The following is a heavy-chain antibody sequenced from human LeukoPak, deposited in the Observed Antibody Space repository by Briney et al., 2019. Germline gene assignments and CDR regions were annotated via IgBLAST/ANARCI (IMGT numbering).Heavy chain of an antibody. CDR2: ISSSSSYI. CDR1: GFTFSSYS. Sequence: GGSLRLSCAASGFTFSSYSMNWVRQAPGKGLEWASSISSSSSYIYYADSVKGRFTISRDNAKNSLYLQMSSLRADDTAVYYCAKHRDNGDSSGYHDFDFWGQGTLVTVSS. D-gene: IGHD3-22*01. CDR3: AKHRDNGDSSGYHDFDF. J-gene: IGHJ4*02. V-gene: IGHV3-21*04.